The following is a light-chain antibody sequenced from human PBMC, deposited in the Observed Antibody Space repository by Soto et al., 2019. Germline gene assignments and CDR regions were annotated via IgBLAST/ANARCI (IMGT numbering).Light chain of an antibody. V-gene: IGKV1-9*01. CDR3: QQLYGYPRA. CDR1: QGISTY. J-gene: IGKJ1*01. CDR2: AAS. Sequence: IPLTQSPSSLSASVGDRVTITCRASQGISTYLAWYQQKPGKAPKLLIYAASTLQSGVPSRFSGSGSGTDFALTISSLQTEDFATYYCQQLYGYPRAFGQGTKVEMK.